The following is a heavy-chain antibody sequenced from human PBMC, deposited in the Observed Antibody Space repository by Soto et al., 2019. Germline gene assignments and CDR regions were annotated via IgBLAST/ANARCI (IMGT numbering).Heavy chain of an antibody. CDR2: INPYNGNT. Sequence: VQLVQSGAEVKKPGASVKISCKASGYTFDTYSMTWVRQAPGQGLEWMAWINPYNGNTHYSQKAQGRVSVTTDTATSTVYMELRSLRSDVTAVYYCARDVLSNSPYLDFWGQGTLVTVSS. D-gene: IGHD1-1*01. CDR1: GYTFDTYS. J-gene: IGHJ4*02. CDR3: ARDVLSNSPYLDF. V-gene: IGHV1-18*04.